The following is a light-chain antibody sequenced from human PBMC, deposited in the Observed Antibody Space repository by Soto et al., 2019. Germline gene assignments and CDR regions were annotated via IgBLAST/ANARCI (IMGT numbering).Light chain of an antibody. V-gene: IGKV3-20*01. CDR2: GAS. CDR1: QSVSSSY. J-gene: IGKJ3*01. Sequence: EIVLTQSPGTLSLSPGERATLSCRASQSVSSSYLAWYQQKPGQAPRLLIYGASSRATGIPDRFSGSGSGSHFPLTISTLDPEDFAVYYCQQYGSSPRYTFGPVTKVDIK. CDR3: QQYGSSPRYT.